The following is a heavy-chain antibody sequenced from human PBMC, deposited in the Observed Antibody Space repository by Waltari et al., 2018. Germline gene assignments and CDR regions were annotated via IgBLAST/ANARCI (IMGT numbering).Heavy chain of an antibody. CDR3: ASQYAYYYDSSGYPVAFDI. J-gene: IGHJ3*02. D-gene: IGHD3-22*01. Sequence: QVQLVQSGAEVKKPGSSVKVSCKASGGTFSSYAISWVRQAPGQGLEWMGRIIPIFGTANYAQKFQGRVTMTADKSTSTAYMELSSLRSEDTAVYYCASQYAYYYDSSGYPVAFDIWGQGTMVTVSS. V-gene: IGHV1-69*08. CDR2: IIPIFGTA. CDR1: GGTFSSYA.